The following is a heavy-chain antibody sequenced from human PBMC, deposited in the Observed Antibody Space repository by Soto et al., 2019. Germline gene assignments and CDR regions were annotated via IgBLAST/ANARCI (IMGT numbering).Heavy chain of an antibody. J-gene: IGHJ5*01. D-gene: IGHD6-13*01. V-gene: IGHV3-53*01. CDR1: GLTVSDNY. Sequence: GGSLRLSCAASGLTVSDNYMSWVRQAPGKGLEWVSVIHRGGDTFYADSVKGRFTISRDISKNTLYLQMNSLRVEDTAVYHCTRDPGFSRCNLEFDSWGHGT. CDR3: TRDPGFSRCNLEFDS. CDR2: IHRGGDT.